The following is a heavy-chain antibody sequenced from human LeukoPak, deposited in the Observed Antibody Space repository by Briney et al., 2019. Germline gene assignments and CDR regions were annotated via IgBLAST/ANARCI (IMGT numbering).Heavy chain of an antibody. J-gene: IGHJ6*03. D-gene: IGHD3-22*01. V-gene: IGHV4-39*01. CDR2: IDYSGSP. CDR3: ARQAVVVTDYYNFYYMDV. CDR1: GGSVSNSNYC. Sequence: NPSETLSLTCTVSGGSVSNSNYCWGWIRQPPGKQLEWIGSIDYSGSPLYNPSLKSRVTISVDTSKNQFSLKLNSVTAADAAVYFCARQAVVVTDYYNFYYMDVWGRGTPVTVSS.